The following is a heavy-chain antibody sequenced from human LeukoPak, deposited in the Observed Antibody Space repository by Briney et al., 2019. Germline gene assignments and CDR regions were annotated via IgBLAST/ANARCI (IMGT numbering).Heavy chain of an antibody. Sequence: SVKVSCKSSRGTFSSYAISWVRQAPGQGLEWMVGIMPMFGTANYAQKFQGRVTITTDESTSTAYMELSSLRSEDTAVYYCARVPGGNWNDESLKTRNWFDPWGQGTLVTVSS. CDR1: RGTFSSYA. V-gene: IGHV1-69*05. CDR3: ARVPGGNWNDESLKTRNWFDP. D-gene: IGHD1-20*01. CDR2: IMPMFGTA. J-gene: IGHJ5*02.